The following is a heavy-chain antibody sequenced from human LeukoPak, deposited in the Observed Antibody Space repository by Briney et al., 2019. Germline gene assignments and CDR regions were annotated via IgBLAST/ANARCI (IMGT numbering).Heavy chain of an antibody. D-gene: IGHD6-19*01. Sequence: SETLSLTCTVSGGSISSYYWSWIRQPAGKGLEWIGRIYTSGSTNYNPSLKSRVTMSVDTSKNQFSLKLSSVTAADTAVYYCARVWYSSGWYGDYWYFDLWGRGTLVTVSS. CDR2: IYTSGST. J-gene: IGHJ2*01. CDR1: GGSISSYY. V-gene: IGHV4-4*07. CDR3: ARVWYSSGWYGDYWYFDL.